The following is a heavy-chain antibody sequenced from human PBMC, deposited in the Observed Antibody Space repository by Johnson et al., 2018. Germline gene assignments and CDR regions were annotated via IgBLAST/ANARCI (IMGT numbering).Heavy chain of an antibody. Sequence: VQLLESGGGLVKPGGSLRLSCAASGFTFSSYSMNWVRPAPGKGLAWVSSLSSSSSYFYYAASVKGRFTISRANAKNSLYLQMNSLRAEDTAVYYCVRYFDLWGRGTLVTVSS. CDR1: GFTFSSYS. J-gene: IGHJ2*01. CDR3: VRYFDL. V-gene: IGHV3-21*01. CDR2: LSSSSSYF.